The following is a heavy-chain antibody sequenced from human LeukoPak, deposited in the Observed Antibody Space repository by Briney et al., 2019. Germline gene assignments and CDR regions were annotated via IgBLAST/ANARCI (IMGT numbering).Heavy chain of an antibody. CDR2: IIPIFGTA. D-gene: IGHD3-22*01. CDR1: GGTFSSYA. J-gene: IGHJ4*02. CDR3: ARAISDSTGYYAYYFDS. V-gene: IGHV1-69*13. Sequence: ASVKVSCKASGGTFSSYAISLVRQAPGQGLEWMGGIIPIFGTANYAQRFQGRVTITADESTSTAYMELSSLRSEDTAVYYCARAISDSTGYYAYYFDSWGQGTLVTVSS.